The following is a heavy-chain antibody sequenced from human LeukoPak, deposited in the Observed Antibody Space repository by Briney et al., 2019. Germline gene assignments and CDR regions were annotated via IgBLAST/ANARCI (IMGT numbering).Heavy chain of an antibody. CDR1: GYTFTSYD. CDR2: MNPNSGNT. J-gene: IGHJ4*02. V-gene: IGHV1-8*01. Sequence: ASVKVSCKASGYTFTSYDINWVRQATGQGLEWMGWMNPNSGNTGYAQKFQGRVTMTRNTSISTAYMELSSLRSEDTAVYYCARDERITIFGVVTTLFDYWGQGTLVTVSS. D-gene: IGHD3-3*01. CDR3: ARDERITIFGVVTTLFDY.